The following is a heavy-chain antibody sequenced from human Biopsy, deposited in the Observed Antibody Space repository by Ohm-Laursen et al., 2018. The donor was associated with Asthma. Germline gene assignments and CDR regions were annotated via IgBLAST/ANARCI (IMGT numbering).Heavy chain of an antibody. J-gene: IGHJ4*02. V-gene: IGHV4-31*11. D-gene: IGHD3-22*01. CDR3: ARAQDYYDSRGYYRSFDY. CDR1: YGSITSGGYY. CDR2: IYYSGST. Sequence: TLSLTWVASYGSITSGGYYWTWIRQHPGKSLEWIGFIYYSGSTYYNPSLKSRVSISIDTSKNQFSLKLSSVTAADTAVYYCARAQDYYDSRGYYRSFDYWGQGTLVTVSS.